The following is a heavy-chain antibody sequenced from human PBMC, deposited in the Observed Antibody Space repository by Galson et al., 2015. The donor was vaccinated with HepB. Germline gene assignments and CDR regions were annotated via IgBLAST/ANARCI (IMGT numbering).Heavy chain of an antibody. J-gene: IGHJ4*02. Sequence: CAIFGDSVSNYSDSVAWNWIRQSPSRGLEWLGRTYYRSKWNNDYALSVKSRITINPDTSKNQFSLKLSSVTAADTAVYYCVRSIGWYRFDVWGQGTLASVSS. CDR3: VRSIGWYRFDV. D-gene: IGHD6-19*01. V-gene: IGHV6-1*01. CDR2: TYYRSKWNN. CDR1: GDSVSNYSDSVA.